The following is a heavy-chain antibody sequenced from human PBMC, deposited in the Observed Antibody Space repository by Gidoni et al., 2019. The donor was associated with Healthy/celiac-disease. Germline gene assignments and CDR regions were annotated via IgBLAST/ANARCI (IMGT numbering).Heavy chain of an antibody. J-gene: IGHJ6*02. D-gene: IGHD2-2*01. CDR1: GYTFTSSG. CDR2: ISAYNGNT. V-gene: IGHV1-18*01. Sequence: QGQLVQSVAEVKKPEAQVQVSCTASGYTFTSSGISWVRQAPGQGLEWMGWISAYNGNTNYAQKLQGRVTMTTDTSTSTAYMELRSLRSDDTAVYYCARGGYCSSTSCYPPHYYYYYGMDVWGQGTTVTVSS. CDR3: ARGGYCSSTSCYPPHYYYYYGMDV.